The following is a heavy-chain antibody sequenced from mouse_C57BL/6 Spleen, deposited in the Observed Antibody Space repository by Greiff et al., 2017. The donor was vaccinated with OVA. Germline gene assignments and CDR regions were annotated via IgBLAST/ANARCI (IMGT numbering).Heavy chain of an antibody. V-gene: IGHV1-69*01. CDR3: ARRDYYGYAMDY. D-gene: IGHD1-1*01. J-gene: IGHJ4*01. CDR1: GYTFTSYW. Sequence: QVQLQQPGAELVMPGASVKLSCKASGYTFTSYWMHWVKQRPGQGLEWIGEIDPSDSYTNYNQKFKGKSTLTVDKSSSTAYMQLSSLTSEDSAVYYCARRDYYGYAMDYWGQGTSVTVSS. CDR2: IDPSDSYT.